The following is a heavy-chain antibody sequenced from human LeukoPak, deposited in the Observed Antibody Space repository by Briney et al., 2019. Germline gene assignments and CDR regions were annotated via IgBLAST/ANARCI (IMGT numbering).Heavy chain of an antibody. V-gene: IGHV3-23*01. Sequence: GGSLRLSCAASGFTFSSYAMSWVRQAPGKGLEWVSAISGSGGSTYYADSVKGRFTISRDNSKNTLYLQMNSLRAEDTAVYYCAKDFGGVTYYDSNGYYDYWGQGTLVTVSS. CDR3: AKDFGGVTYYDSNGYYDY. D-gene: IGHD3-22*01. J-gene: IGHJ4*02. CDR2: ISGSGGST. CDR1: GFTFSSYA.